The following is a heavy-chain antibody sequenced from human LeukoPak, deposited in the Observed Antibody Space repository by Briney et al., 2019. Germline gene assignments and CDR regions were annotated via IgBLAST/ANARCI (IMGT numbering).Heavy chain of an antibody. D-gene: IGHD3-3*01. Sequence: SQTLSLTCSVSGGSLRSGGYYWNWIRQHSGKGLEWIGYIYYSGGTFYNPSLKSRVTISVDTSKNQFSLKLSSVTAADTAVYYCARDLTLRFLGMDVWGQGTTVTVSS. V-gene: IGHV4-31*03. CDR3: ARDLTLRFLGMDV. J-gene: IGHJ6*02. CDR2: IYYSGGT. CDR1: GGSLRSGGYY.